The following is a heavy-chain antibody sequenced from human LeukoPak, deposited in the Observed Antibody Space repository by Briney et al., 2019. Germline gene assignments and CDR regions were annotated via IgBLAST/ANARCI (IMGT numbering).Heavy chain of an antibody. CDR3: ARHEGSGWPNWFDP. D-gene: IGHD6-19*01. CDR2: IYHSGST. J-gene: IGHJ5*02. CDR1: GYSISSGYY. V-gene: IGHV4-38-2*01. Sequence: SETLSLTCAVSGYSISSGYYWGWIRQPPGKGLEWIGSIYHSGSTYYNPSLKSRVTISVDTSKNQFSLNLSSVTAADTAVYYCARHEGSGWPNWFDPWGQGTMVTVSS.